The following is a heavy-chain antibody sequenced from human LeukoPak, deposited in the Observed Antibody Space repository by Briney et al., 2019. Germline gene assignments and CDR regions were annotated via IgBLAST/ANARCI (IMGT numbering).Heavy chain of an antibody. J-gene: IGHJ4*02. CDR3: ASRMGSGFDY. CDR1: GGSSWGYY. CDR2: IKHSGST. V-gene: IGHV4-34*01. Sequence: PSETLSLTCAVYGGSSWGYYWSWIREPPGKRQEWSGEIKHSGSTTYNPSLKSRVTISVDTSKNQFSLKLSSVTAADTAVYYCASRMGSGFDYWGQGTLVTVSS. D-gene: IGHD6-19*01.